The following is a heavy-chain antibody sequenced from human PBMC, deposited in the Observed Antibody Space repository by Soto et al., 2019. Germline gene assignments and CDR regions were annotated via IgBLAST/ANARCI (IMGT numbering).Heavy chain of an antibody. CDR1: GYTFTSYG. Sequence: VASVKVSCKASGYTFTSYGISWVRRAPGQGLEWMGWISAYNGNTNYAQKLQGRVTMTTDTSTSTAYMELRSLRSDDTAVYYCARDRIFGNSLDYWGQGTLVTVSS. CDR3: ARDRIFGNSLDY. V-gene: IGHV1-18*04. D-gene: IGHD3-3*01. CDR2: ISAYNGNT. J-gene: IGHJ4*02.